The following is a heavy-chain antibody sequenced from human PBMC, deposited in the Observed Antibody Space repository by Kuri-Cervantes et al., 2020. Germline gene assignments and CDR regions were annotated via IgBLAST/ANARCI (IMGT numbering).Heavy chain of an antibody. CDR2: ISTSGSTE. Sequence: GGSLRLSCVASGLTFSDYYMTWIRQAPGKGLEWVAYISTSGSTEYYADSVKGRFTTSRDNAKNSLYLQMNSLRAEDTAVYYCAREIALGAFDIWGQGTMVTVSS. CDR1: GLTFSDYY. V-gene: IGHV3-11*04. D-gene: IGHD3-16*01. J-gene: IGHJ3*02. CDR3: AREIALGAFDI.